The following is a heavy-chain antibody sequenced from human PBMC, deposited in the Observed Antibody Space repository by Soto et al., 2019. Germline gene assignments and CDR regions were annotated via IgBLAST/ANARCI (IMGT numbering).Heavy chain of an antibody. J-gene: IGHJ6*03. CDR1: GFTFSSYS. V-gene: IGHV3-21*01. D-gene: IGHD1-1*01. CDR2: ISSSSSYI. CDR3: ARFHGATGTDYMDV. Sequence: GGSLRLSCAASGFTFSSYSMNWVRQAPGKGLEWVSSISSSSSYIYYADSVEGRFTISRDNAKNSLYLQMNSLIADDTAVYYCARFHGATGTDYMDVWGKGTTVTVSS.